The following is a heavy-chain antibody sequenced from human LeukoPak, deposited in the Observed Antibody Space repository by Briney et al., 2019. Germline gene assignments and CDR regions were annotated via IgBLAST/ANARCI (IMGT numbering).Heavy chain of an antibody. Sequence: SETLSLTCAVYGGSFSGYYWSWIRQPPGKGLEWIGEINHSGSTNHNPSLKSRVTISVDTSKNQFSLKLSSVTAADTAVYYCARGLRSVAAATHETYYYYGMDVWGQGTTVTVSS. CDR1: GGSFSGYY. D-gene: IGHD2-15*01. J-gene: IGHJ6*02. CDR2: INHSGST. V-gene: IGHV4-34*01. CDR3: ARGLRSVAAATHETYYYYGMDV.